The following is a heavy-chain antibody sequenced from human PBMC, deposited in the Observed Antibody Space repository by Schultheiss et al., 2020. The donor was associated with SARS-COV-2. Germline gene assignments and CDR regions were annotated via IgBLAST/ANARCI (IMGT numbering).Heavy chain of an antibody. Sequence: GGSLRLSCAASGFTFSSYSMNWVRQAPGKGLEWVSSISSSSSYIYYADSVKGRFTISRDNAKNSLYLQMNSLRAEDTAVYYCAKDRNIEGVAEGLMDVWGQGTTVTVSS. CDR1: GFTFSSYS. J-gene: IGHJ6*02. CDR2: ISSSSSYI. D-gene: IGHD1-26*01. CDR3: AKDRNIEGVAEGLMDV. V-gene: IGHV3-21*01.